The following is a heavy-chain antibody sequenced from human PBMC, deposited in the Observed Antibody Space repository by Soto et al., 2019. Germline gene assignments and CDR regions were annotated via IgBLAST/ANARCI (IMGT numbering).Heavy chain of an antibody. D-gene: IGHD3-16*01. V-gene: IGHV1-46*01. CDR3: AREFAGGYYFDY. CDR2: IDVSRGTT. J-gene: IGHJ4*02. CDR1: GYTFTTYH. Sequence: QVQLVQSGAEVKKPGVSVKVSCKASGYTFTTYHMHWVRQAPGQGPEWMGIIDVSRGTTNYAQKSQGRVTMTRDTSTSTVYMDLSSLRSEDTAVYYCAREFAGGYYFDYWGQGTLVTVSS.